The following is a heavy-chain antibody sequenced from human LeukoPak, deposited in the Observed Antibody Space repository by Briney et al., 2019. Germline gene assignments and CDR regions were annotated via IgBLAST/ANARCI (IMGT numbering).Heavy chain of an antibody. J-gene: IGHJ4*02. Sequence: GGSLRLSCAASGFTVSSNYMSWVRQAPGKGLEWVSVIYSGGSTYYADSVKGRFTISRGNSKNTLYLQMNSLRAEDTAVYYCATRKTWALDYWGQGTLVTVSS. CDR2: IYSGGST. CDR1: GFTVSSNY. CDR3: ATRKTWALDY. D-gene: IGHD7-27*01. V-gene: IGHV3-66*02.